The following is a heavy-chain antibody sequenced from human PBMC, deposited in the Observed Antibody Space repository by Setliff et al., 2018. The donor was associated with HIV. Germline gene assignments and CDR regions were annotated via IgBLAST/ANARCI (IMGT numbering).Heavy chain of an antibody. CDR1: GGSISSSSYY. V-gene: IGHV4-39*07. J-gene: IGHJ4*02. D-gene: IGHD6-13*01. CDR2: IYYSGST. CDR3: VGSSWPRLYYFDY. Sequence: KPSETLSLTCTVSGGSISSSSYYWGWIRQPPGKGLEWIGNIYYSGSTYYNPSLRSRVTMSVDTSKNQFSLKLSSVTAADTAVYYCVGSSWPRLYYFDYWGQGTLVTVPQ.